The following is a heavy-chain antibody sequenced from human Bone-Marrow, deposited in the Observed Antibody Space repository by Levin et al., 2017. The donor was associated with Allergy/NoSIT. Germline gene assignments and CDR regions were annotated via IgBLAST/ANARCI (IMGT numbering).Heavy chain of an antibody. J-gene: IGHJ5*02. D-gene: IGHD2-15*01. CDR3: ARCGYCSGGSCYSFWFDP. CDR2: MNPNSGNT. CDR1: GYTFTSYD. Sequence: ASVKVSCKASGYTFTSYDINWVRQATGQGLEWMGWMNPNSGNTGYAQKFQGRVTMTRNTSISTAYMELSSLRSEDTAVFYCARCGYCSGGSCYSFWFDPWGQGTLVTVSS. V-gene: IGHV1-8*01.